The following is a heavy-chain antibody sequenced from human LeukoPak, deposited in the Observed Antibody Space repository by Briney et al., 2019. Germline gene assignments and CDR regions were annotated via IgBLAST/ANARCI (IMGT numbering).Heavy chain of an antibody. Sequence: PSETLSLTCAVYGGSLSGYYWNWIRQPPGKGLEWIGEVHDGGSTNYNPSLKSRVTISLDTPKNQFSLRLNSVTAADTAVYYCARGAWASRLASWGLGTPVIVSS. CDR1: GGSLSGYY. V-gene: IGHV4-34*01. CDR2: VHDGGST. CDR3: ARGAWASRLAS. J-gene: IGHJ4*02. D-gene: IGHD1-26*01.